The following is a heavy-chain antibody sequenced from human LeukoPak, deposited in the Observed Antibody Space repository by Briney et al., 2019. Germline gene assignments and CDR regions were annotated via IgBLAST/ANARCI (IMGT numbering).Heavy chain of an antibody. CDR3: ARDLVAAHDY. CDR2: INHSGST. J-gene: IGHJ4*02. Sequence: SETLSLTCAVYGGSFSGYYWSWIRQPPGKGLEWIGEINHSGSTNYNPSLKSRVTISVDTSKNQFSLKLSSVTAADTAVYYCARDLVAAHDYWGQGTLVTVSS. D-gene: IGHD2-2*01. CDR1: GGSFSGYY. V-gene: IGHV4-34*01.